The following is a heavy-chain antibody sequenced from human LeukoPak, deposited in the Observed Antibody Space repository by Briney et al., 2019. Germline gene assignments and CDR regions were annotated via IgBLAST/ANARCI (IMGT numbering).Heavy chain of an antibody. CDR3: ARWFDYYGSGSYPNWFDP. D-gene: IGHD3-10*01. Sequence: SETLSLTCTVSGGSISSYHWSWIRQPPGRGLEWIGYLYYSGSTNYNPSLKSRVTISVDTSKNQFSLKLSSVTAADTAVYYCARWFDYYGSGSYPNWFDPWGQGTLVTVSS. CDR1: GGSISSYH. CDR2: LYYSGST. J-gene: IGHJ5*02. V-gene: IGHV4-59*01.